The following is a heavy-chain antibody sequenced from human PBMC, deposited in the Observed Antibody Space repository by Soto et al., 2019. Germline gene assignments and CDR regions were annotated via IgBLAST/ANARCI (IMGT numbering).Heavy chain of an antibody. D-gene: IGHD4-17*01. V-gene: IGHV4-34*01. CDR1: GGSFSGYY. Sequence: PSETLSLTCAVYGGSFSGYYWSWIRQPPGKGLEWIGEINHSGSTNYNPSLKSRVTISVDTSKNQFSLKLSSVTAADTAVYYCAEGGWDYGHYYGIDVSGQGTTVTVSS. J-gene: IGHJ6*02. CDR2: INHSGST. CDR3: AEGGWDYGHYYGIDV.